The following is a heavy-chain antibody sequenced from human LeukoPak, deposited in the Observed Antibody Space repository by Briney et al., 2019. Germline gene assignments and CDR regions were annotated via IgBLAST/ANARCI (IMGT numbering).Heavy chain of an antibody. V-gene: IGHV3-23*01. D-gene: IGHD2-15*01. CDR2: ISGSGGST. CDR1: GFTFSSYA. J-gene: IGHJ4*02. Sequence: GGSPRLSCAASGFTFSSYAMSWVRQAPGKGLEWVSAISGSGGSTYYADSVKGRFTISRGNSKNTLYLQMNSLRAEDTAVYYCARDIVVVVAATPGYSDYWGQGTLVTVSS. CDR3: ARDIVVVVAATPGYSDY.